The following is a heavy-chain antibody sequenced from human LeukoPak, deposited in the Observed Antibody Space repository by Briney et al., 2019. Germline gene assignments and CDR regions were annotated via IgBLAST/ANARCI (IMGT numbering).Heavy chain of an antibody. D-gene: IGHD3-22*01. CDR2: ISYDGSNK. CDR1: GFTFSSYA. V-gene: IGHV3-30-3*01. CDR3: ERDGGGYYDSSGYYYED. Sequence: GGSLRLSCAASGFTFSSYAMHWVRQAPGKGLEWVAVISYDGSNKYYADSVKGRFTISRDNSKNTLYLQMNRLRAEDTAVYYCERDGGGYYDSSGYYYEDWGQGTLVTVSS. J-gene: IGHJ4*02.